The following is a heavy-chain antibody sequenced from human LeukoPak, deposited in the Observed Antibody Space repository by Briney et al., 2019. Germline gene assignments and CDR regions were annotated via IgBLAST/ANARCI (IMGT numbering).Heavy chain of an antibody. Sequence: AASVKVSCKASGYTFTRYGISWVRQAPGQGLEWMGWISAYNGNTNYAQKLQGRVTMTTDTSTSTAYMELRSLRSDDTAVYYCASDGSHGDAFDIWGNGTMVTVSS. D-gene: IGHD6-25*01. CDR3: ASDGSHGDAFDI. CDR1: GYTFTRYG. V-gene: IGHV1-18*01. CDR2: ISAYNGNT. J-gene: IGHJ3*02.